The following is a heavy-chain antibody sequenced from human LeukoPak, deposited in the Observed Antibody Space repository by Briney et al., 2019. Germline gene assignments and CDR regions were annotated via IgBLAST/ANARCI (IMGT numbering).Heavy chain of an antibody. D-gene: IGHD3-3*01. CDR2: IRRKGYGGTT. V-gene: IGHV3-49*04. J-gene: IGHJ6*04. CDR1: GFTFGDYS. Sequence: GGSLRLSCTASGFTFGDYSLSWVRQAPEKGLEWVGFIRRKGYGGTTEYAPSVKGRFIISRDDSKSTAYLQMNSLKTEDTAVYYCTRDHDFWSGPFDVWGKGTAVTVSS. CDR3: TRDHDFWSGPFDV.